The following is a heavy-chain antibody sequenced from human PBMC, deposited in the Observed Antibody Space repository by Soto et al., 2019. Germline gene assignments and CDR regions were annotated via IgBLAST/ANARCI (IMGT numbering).Heavy chain of an antibody. V-gene: IGHV3-48*01. Sequence: GGSLRLSSAASGFTFSSYSRNWVRQAPGKGPEWVSYISSSSSTIYYADSVKGRFTISRDNAKNSLYLQMNSLRAEDTAVYYCARDQRKSNYRTPVPLDPWGQGTLVTVSS. CDR2: ISSSSSTI. D-gene: IGHD4-4*01. J-gene: IGHJ5*02. CDR1: GFTFSSYS. CDR3: ARDQRKSNYRTPVPLDP.